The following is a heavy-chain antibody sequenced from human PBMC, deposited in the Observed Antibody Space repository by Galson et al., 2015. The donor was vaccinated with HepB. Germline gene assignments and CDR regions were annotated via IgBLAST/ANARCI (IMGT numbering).Heavy chain of an antibody. D-gene: IGHD2-21*01. Sequence: PALVKPTQTVTLTCTFSGVSLSTSGVGVGWIRQPPGKALEWLALIYWDDDKRYSPSLKSRLTITMDTSKNQVVLTMTNMDPLDTATYYCAHRLGAYFDYWGQGTLVTVSS. CDR1: GVSLSTSGVG. CDR2: IYWDDDK. CDR3: AHRLGAYFDY. J-gene: IGHJ4*02. V-gene: IGHV2-5*02.